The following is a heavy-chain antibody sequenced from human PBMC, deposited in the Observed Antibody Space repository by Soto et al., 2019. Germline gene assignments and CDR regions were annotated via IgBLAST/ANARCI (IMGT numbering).Heavy chain of an antibody. CDR3: ARNLEMVRGEFYYYGMDV. D-gene: IGHD3-10*01. J-gene: IGHJ6*02. V-gene: IGHV1-69*01. CDR1: GGTFSSYA. Sequence: QVQLVQSGAEVQKPGSSVKVSCKASGGTFSSYAISWVRQAPGQGLEWMGGIIPIFGTANYAQKFQGRVTITADESTSTAYMELSSLRSEDTAVYYCARNLEMVRGEFYYYGMDVWGQGTTVTVSS. CDR2: IIPIFGTA.